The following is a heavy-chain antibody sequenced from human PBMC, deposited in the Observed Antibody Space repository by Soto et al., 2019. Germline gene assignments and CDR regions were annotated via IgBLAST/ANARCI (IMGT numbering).Heavy chain of an antibody. V-gene: IGHV3-9*01. CDR1: GFTFDDYA. CDR2: ISWNSGSI. Sequence: EVQLVESGVGLVQPGMSLRLSCAASGFTFDDYAMHWVRQAPGKGLEWVSGISWNSGSIGYADAVKGRFTISRDNAKNSLYLQMNSLRAEDTALYYCAKDTLGGYCSSTSCPHYGMDVWGQGTTVTVSS. D-gene: IGHD2-2*01. CDR3: AKDTLGGYCSSTSCPHYGMDV. J-gene: IGHJ6*02.